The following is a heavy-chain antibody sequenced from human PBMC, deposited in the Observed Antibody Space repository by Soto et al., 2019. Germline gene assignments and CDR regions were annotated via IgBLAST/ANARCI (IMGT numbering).Heavy chain of an antibody. CDR3: ATDGAAGSVVGV. J-gene: IGHJ6*02. D-gene: IGHD6-13*01. V-gene: IGHV1-3*01. Sequence: ASVKVSCKASGYTFTSYAMHWVRQAPGQRLEWMGWINAGNGNTKYSQKFQGRVTITRDTSASTAYMELNSLRTDDTAVYYCATDGAAGSVVGVRGQGTTVTVSS. CDR1: GYTFTSYA. CDR2: INAGNGNT.